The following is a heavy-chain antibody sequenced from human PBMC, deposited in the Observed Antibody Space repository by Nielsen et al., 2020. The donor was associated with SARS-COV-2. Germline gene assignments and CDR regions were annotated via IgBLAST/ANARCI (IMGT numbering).Heavy chain of an antibody. CDR1: GFTFSSYE. Sequence: GGSLRLSCAASGFTFSSYEMNWVRQAPGKGLEWVSYISSSGSTIYYADSVKGRFTISRDNAKNTLYLQMNSLRAEDTAVYYCARGMKRLVRSPFDPWGQGTLVTVSS. V-gene: IGHV3-48*03. CDR2: ISSSGSTI. J-gene: IGHJ5*02. CDR3: ARGMKRLVRSPFDP. D-gene: IGHD6-19*01.